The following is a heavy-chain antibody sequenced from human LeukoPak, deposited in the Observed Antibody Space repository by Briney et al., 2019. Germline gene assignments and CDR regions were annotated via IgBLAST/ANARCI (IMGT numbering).Heavy chain of an antibody. CDR3: AKVSGIGSTDY. Sequence: GGSLRLSCAASGFTFXSYAMSWVRQAPGXXXXWVSAISGSGGSTYYADSVKGRFTISRDNSKNTLYLQMNSLRAEDTAVYYCAKVSGIGSTDYWGQGTLVTVSS. CDR1: GFTFXSYA. D-gene: IGHD1-26*01. J-gene: IGHJ4*02. CDR2: ISGSGGST. V-gene: IGHV3-23*01.